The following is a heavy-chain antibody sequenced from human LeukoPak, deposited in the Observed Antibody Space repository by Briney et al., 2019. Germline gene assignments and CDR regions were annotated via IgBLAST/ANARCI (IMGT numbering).Heavy chain of an antibody. Sequence: SETLSLTCAVYGGSFSGYYWSWIRQPPGKGLEWIGEINHSGSTNYNPSLKSPVTISVDTSKNQFSLKLSSVTAADTAVYYCARLPRGLAYYYYGMDVWGQGTTVTVSS. CDR3: ARLPRGLAYYYYGMDV. CDR1: GGSFSGYY. D-gene: IGHD2-15*01. CDR2: INHSGST. J-gene: IGHJ6*02. V-gene: IGHV4-34*01.